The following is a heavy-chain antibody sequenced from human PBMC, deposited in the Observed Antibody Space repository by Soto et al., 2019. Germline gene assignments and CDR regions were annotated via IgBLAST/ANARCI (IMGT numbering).Heavy chain of an antibody. D-gene: IGHD1-26*01. V-gene: IGHV3-49*03. CDR3: TPAVRSGSYYQRKKDFDY. CDR1: GFTFGDYA. Sequence: PGGSLRLSCTASGFTFGDYAMSWFRQAPGKGLEWVGFIRSKAYGGTTEYAASVKGRFTISRDDSKSIAYLQMNSLKTEDTAVYYCTPAVRSGSYYQRKKDFDYWGQGTLVTVSS. J-gene: IGHJ4*02. CDR2: IRSKAYGGTT.